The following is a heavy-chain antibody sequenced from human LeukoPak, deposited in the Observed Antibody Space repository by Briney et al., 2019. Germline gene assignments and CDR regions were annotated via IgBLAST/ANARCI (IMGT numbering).Heavy chain of an antibody. V-gene: IGHV4-4*07. Sequence: SETLSLTCTVSGGSISSYYWSWIRQPAGKGLEWIGRIYTSGSSNYNPSLKSRVTVSVDTSKNQFSLKLSSVTAADTAVYYCARGTYYYYYMDVWGKGTTVTVSS. CDR3: ARGTYYYYYMDV. J-gene: IGHJ6*03. CDR1: GGSISSYY. CDR2: IYTSGSS.